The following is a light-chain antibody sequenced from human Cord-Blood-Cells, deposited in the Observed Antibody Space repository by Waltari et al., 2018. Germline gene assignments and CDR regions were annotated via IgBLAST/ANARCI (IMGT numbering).Light chain of an antibody. CDR2: AAS. Sequence: AIRMTQSPSSFSASTGDRVTITCRASQGISSYLAWYQQKPGKAPKLLIYAASTLQSGVPSRFSGSVSGTDFTLTISCLQSEDFATYYCQQYYRGYSFGQGTKLEIK. J-gene: IGKJ2*03. CDR3: QQYYRGYS. CDR1: QGISSY. V-gene: IGKV1-8*01.